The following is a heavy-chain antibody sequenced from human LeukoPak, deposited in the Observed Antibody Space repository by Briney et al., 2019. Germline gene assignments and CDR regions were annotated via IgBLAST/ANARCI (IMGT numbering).Heavy chain of an antibody. J-gene: IGHJ4*02. CDR3: ARDFLPGAALIYYDSSVGY. V-gene: IGHV3-33*01. CDR2: IWYDGSNK. CDR1: GFTFSSYG. D-gene: IGHD3-22*01. Sequence: GGSLRLSCAASGFTFSSYGMHWVRQAPGKGLGWVAVIWYDGSNKYYADSVKGRFTISRDNSKNTLYLQMNSLRAEDTAVYYCARDFLPGAALIYYDSSVGYWGQGTLVTVSS.